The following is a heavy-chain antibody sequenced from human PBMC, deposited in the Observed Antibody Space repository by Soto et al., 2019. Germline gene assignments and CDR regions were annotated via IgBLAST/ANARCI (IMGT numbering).Heavy chain of an antibody. D-gene: IGHD3-22*01. CDR1: GFTFSSYA. CDR2: ISGSGGST. CDR3: AFSSGYYYAPFDY. J-gene: IGHJ4*02. Sequence: EVQLLESGGGLVQPGGSLRLSCAASGFTFSSYAMSWVRQAPGKGLEWVSAISGSGGSTYYADSVKGRFTISRDNSKNTLYLQMNSLRAEDTAVYYCAFSSGYYYAPFDYWGQGTLVTVSS. V-gene: IGHV3-23*01.